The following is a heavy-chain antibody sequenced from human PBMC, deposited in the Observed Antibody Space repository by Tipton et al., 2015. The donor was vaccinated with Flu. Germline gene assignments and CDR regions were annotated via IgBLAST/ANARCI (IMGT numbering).Heavy chain of an antibody. CDR1: GGSFSGYY. J-gene: IGHJ6*02. V-gene: IGHV4-34*01. D-gene: IGHD6-13*01. CDR2: INHSGST. Sequence: TLSLTCAVYGGSFSGYYWNWIRQPPGKGLEWSGEINHSGSTNYNPSLKSRVTISVDTSKNQFSLKLSSVTAADTAVYYCARAAAAGRSNYYYYGMDVWGQGTTVTVSS. CDR3: ARAAAAGRSNYYYYGMDV.